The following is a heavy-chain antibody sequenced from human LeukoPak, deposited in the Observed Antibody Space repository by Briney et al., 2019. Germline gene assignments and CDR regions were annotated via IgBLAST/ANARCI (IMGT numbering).Heavy chain of an antibody. CDR1: GGTLNSYA. CDR3: ASTTMVWGVIGY. J-gene: IGHJ4*02. V-gene: IGHV1-69*05. CDR2: IIPIFGTA. D-gene: IGHD3-10*01. Sequence: SEKVSCKPSGGTLNSYALIWVRQAPAQGLEGMGGIIPIFGTANYAQKFQGRVTITTDESTSTAYMELSSLRSEDTAVYYCASTTMVWGVIGYWGQGTLVTVSS.